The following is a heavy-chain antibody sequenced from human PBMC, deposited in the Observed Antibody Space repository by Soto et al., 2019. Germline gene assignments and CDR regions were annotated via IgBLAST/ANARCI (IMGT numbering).Heavy chain of an antibody. CDR2: INNGGSAA. V-gene: IGHV3-74*01. Sequence: GGSLRLCCAASGFTFSSYWMHWVRQVPGKGLVWVSRINNGGSAATYADSVKGRFTISRDNAKNTVYLQMNSLRAEDTAVYYCVRDKPNNSFDPWAQRTPVTVSS. CDR3: VRDKPNNSFDP. J-gene: IGHJ5*02. CDR1: GFTFSSYW.